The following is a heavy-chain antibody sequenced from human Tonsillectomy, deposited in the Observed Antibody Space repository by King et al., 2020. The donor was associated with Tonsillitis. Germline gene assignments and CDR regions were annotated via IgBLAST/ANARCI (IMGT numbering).Heavy chain of an antibody. J-gene: IGHJ6*02. CDR1: GGSVSSGSYY. CDR2: IYYTGST. Sequence: QLQESGPGLVKPSETLSLTCTVSGGSVSSGSYYWSWIRQPPGKGLGWIGFIYYTGSTNHNPSPKSRVTITVDTSKNQFSLKLSPVTAADTAVYYCARDQGYGMDVWGQGTTVTVSS. CDR3: ARDQGYGMDV. V-gene: IGHV4-61*01.